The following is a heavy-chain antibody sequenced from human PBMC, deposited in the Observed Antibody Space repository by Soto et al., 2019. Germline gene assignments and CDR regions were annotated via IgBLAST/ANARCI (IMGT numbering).Heavy chain of an antibody. CDR1: GVSITSTDW. V-gene: IGHV4-4*02. CDR2: VSLGGGA. CDR3: AGSTADTTLQASSF. J-gene: IGHJ4*02. Sequence: QVQLQESGPGLVKPSETLSLSCAVSGVSITSTDWWSWVRQPPGKGLQWIGEVSLGGGANYNPSLTSRVTISVDNSKNQFSLTLNSVTAAATAVYFWAGSTADTTLQASSFWGQGTLVTVSS. D-gene: IGHD4-4*01.